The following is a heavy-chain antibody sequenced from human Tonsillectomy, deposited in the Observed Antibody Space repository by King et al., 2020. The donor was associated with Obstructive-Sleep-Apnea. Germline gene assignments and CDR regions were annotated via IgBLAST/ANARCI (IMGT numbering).Heavy chain of an antibody. J-gene: IGHJ6*02. CDR3: ARGARTDTAMVRGYYYYYGMDV. CDR2: IYYSGST. D-gene: IGHD5-18*01. V-gene: IGHV4-39*07. CDR1: GGSISSSSYY. Sequence: QLQESGPGLVKPSETLSLTCTVSGGSISSSSYYWGWIRQPPGKGLEWIGSIYYSGSTYYNPSLKSRVTISVDTSKNRFSLKLSSVTAADTAVYYCARGARTDTAMVRGYYYYYGMDVWGQGTTVTVSS.